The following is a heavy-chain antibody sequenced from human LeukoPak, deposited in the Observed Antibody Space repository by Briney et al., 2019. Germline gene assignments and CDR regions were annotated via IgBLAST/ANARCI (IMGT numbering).Heavy chain of an antibody. V-gene: IGHV1-2*04. J-gene: IGHJ5*02. Sequence: GASVKVSCKASGYTFTGYYMHWVRQAPGQGLEWMGWINPNSGGTNYAQKFQGWVTMTRDTSISTAYMELSRLRSDDTAVYYCARSRYGVVATIGWFDPWGQGTLSPSPQ. D-gene: IGHD5-12*01. CDR1: GYTFTGYY. CDR2: INPNSGGT. CDR3: ARSRYGVVATIGWFDP.